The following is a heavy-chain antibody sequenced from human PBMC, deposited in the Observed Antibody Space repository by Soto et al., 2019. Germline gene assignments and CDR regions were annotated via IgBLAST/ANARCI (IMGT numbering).Heavy chain of an antibody. V-gene: IGHV4-59*01. J-gene: IGHJ4*02. CDR3: ASSSAWYIYDS. D-gene: IGHD6-13*01. CDR2: IYYSGST. Sequence: QPPGKGLEWIGYIYYSGSTNYNPSLKSRVTISVDTSKNQFSLNLSSVTAADTAVYYCASSSAWYIYDSWGPGTLVTVSS.